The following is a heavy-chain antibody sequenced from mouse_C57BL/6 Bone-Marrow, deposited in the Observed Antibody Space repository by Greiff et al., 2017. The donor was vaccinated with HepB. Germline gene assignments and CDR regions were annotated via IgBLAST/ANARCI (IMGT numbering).Heavy chain of an antibody. V-gene: IGHV5-6*01. CDR1: GFTFSSYG. D-gene: IGHD3-2*02. J-gene: IGHJ3*01. Sequence: EVHLVESGGDLVKPGGSLKLSCAASGFTFSSYGMSWVRQTPDKRLEWVATISSGGSYTYYPDSVKGRFTISRDNAKNTLYLQMSSLKSEDTAMYYCERNRQLRLLLFYYWGQGTLVTVSA. CDR2: ISSGGSYT. CDR3: ERNRQLRLLLFYY.